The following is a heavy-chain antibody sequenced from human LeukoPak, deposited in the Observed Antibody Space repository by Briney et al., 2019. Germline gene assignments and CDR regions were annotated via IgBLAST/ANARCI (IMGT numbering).Heavy chain of an antibody. J-gene: IGHJ4*02. CDR1: GFTFSSYW. V-gene: IGHV3-7*01. CDR2: INQDGSKE. Sequence: PGGSLRLSCAASGFTFSSYWMSWVRQAPGKGLEWVANINQDGSKEYYMDSVKARFTISRDNAKNSLSLQMNSLRAEDTAVYYCVRDGGVSGYDLLDYWGQGTLVTVSP. D-gene: IGHD5-12*01. CDR3: VRDGGVSGYDLLDY.